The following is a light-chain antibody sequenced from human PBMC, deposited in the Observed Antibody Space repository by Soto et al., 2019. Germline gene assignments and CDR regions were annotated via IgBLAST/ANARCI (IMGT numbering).Light chain of an antibody. V-gene: IGKV3-15*01. J-gene: IGKJ5*01. CDR1: QSVGSN. Sequence: EIVVPLSPATLSVSPGERSTLSCMASQSVGSNLAWYQHKPGQAPRLLVYGASTRATGIPVRFSGSGSGTEFTLTINSLQSEDFAVYYCQQYNKGPPATFAQGSRLEI. CDR2: GAS. CDR3: QQYNKGPPAT.